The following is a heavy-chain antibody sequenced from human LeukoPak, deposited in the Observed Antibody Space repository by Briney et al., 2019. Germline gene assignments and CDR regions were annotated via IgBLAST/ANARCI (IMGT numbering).Heavy chain of an antibody. D-gene: IGHD4-17*01. V-gene: IGHV3-21*01. J-gene: IGHJ4*02. Sequence: GGSLRLSCAASGFTFRSYSMNWVRQAPGKGLEWVSSISRSSSYIYYADSVKGRFTISGDNAKNSLYLQMNSLRAEDTAVYYCARYLDYGDYFYFDYWGQGTLVTVSP. CDR3: ARYLDYGDYFYFDY. CDR1: GFTFRSYS. CDR2: ISRSSSYI.